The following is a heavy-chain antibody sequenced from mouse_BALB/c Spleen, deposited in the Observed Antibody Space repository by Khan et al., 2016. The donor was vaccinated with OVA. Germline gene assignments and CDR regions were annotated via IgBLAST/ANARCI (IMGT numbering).Heavy chain of an antibody. CDR2: IRSKSNNYAT. D-gene: IGHD2-4*01. CDR3: VGERYDYDTRFAY. J-gene: IGHJ3*01. CDR1: GFTFNMNA. Sequence: EVQLVETGGGLVQPKGSLKLSCAASGFTFNMNAMNWVRQVPGKGLEWVARIRSKSNNYATYYADSVKDRFTISRDDSQSMLYLQMNNLKTEDTAMYYCVGERYDYDTRFAYWGQGTLVTVSA. V-gene: IGHV10S3*01.